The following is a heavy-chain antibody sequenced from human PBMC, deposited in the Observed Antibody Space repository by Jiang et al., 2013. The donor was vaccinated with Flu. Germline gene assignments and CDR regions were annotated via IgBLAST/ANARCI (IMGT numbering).Heavy chain of an antibody. D-gene: IGHD3-22*01. J-gene: IGHJ4*02. CDR3: ARDWASYYDSTSYYLDY. CDR2: INSDGSRT. V-gene: IGHV3-74*01. Sequence: GLVWVSRINSDGSRTSYADSVRGRFTISRDNAKNTLYLQMNSLRAEDTAVYYCARDWASYYDSTSYYLDYWGRGTLVTVSS.